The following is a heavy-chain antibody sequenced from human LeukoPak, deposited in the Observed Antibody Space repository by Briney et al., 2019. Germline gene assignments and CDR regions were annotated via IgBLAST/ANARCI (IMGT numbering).Heavy chain of an antibody. D-gene: IGHD5-24*01. CDR3: ARVDGDGSYYYYYMDV. CDR1: GYTFTSYG. CDR2: ISAYNGNT. J-gene: IGHJ6*03. Sequence: ASVKVSCKASGYTFTSYGISWVRQAPGQGLEWMGWISAYNGNTNYAQKLQGRVTMTTDTSTSTAYMELRSLRSDDTAVYYCARVDGDGSYYYYYMDVWGKGTTVTVSS. V-gene: IGHV1-18*01.